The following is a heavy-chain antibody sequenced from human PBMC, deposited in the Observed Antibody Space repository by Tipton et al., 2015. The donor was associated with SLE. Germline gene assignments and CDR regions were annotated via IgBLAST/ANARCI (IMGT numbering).Heavy chain of an antibody. CDR1: GFTFSSYA. Sequence: RSLRLSCAASGFTFSSYAMHWVRQAPGKGLEWVAVISYDGSNKYYADSVKGRFTISRDNSKNTLYLQMNSLRAEDTAVYYCARDRLPGAFDIWGQGTMVTVSS. D-gene: IGHD1-14*01. CDR2: ISYDGSNK. CDR3: ARDRLPGAFDI. V-gene: IGHV3-30*04. J-gene: IGHJ3*02.